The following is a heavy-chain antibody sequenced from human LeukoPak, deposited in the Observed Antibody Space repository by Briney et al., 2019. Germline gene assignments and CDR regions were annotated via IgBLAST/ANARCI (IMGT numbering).Heavy chain of an antibody. CDR2: IYYSGST. Sequence: SETLSLTCTVSGGSMSSYYWSWLRQPPGKGLEWFGYIYYSGSTNYNPSLKSRVTISVDTSKNQFSLKLSSVTAADTAVYYCARAFDSRDWFDPWGQGTLVTVSS. CDR3: ARAFDSRDWFDP. J-gene: IGHJ5*02. D-gene: IGHD3-9*01. CDR1: GGSMSSYY. V-gene: IGHV4-59*08.